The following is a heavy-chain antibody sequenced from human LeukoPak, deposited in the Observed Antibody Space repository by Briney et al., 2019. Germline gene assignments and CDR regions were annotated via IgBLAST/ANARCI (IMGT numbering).Heavy chain of an antibody. CDR2: KSRSDAGK. V-gene: IGHV3-23*01. CDR1: GFSLSIYA. CDR3: ANAPVTSCRGAFCYPFDS. J-gene: IGHJ4*02. D-gene: IGHD2-15*01. Sequence: GGSLSLFCTVSGFSLSIYALRWVRRAPGEGLECLSEKSRSDAGKQYADSVRGRFTISRDNSSNTMCLQMNSLRVEDAAVYYCANAPVTSCRGAFCYPFDSWGQGTLVTVSS.